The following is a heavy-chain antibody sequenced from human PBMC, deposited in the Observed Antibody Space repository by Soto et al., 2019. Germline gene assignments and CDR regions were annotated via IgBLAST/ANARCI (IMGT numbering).Heavy chain of an antibody. D-gene: IGHD4-17*01. CDR2: IIPIFGTA. Sequence: SVKVSCRASGGTFSSYAISWVRQAPGQGLEWMGGIIPIFGTANYAQKFQGRVTITADESTSTAYMELSSLRSEDTAVYYCATRLTTLTTTVVPFDYWGQGTLVTVSS. CDR1: GGTFSSYA. V-gene: IGHV1-69*13. J-gene: IGHJ4*02. CDR3: ATRLTTLTTTVVPFDY.